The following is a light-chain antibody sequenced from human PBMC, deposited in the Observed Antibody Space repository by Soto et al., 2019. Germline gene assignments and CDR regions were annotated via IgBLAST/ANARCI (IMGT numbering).Light chain of an antibody. CDR1: SSNIGAGYD. V-gene: IGLV1-40*01. CDR3: KSYDSSLSGLRV. CDR2: GNS. Sequence: QSVLTQPPSVSGAPGQRVTISCTGSSSNIGAGYDVHWYQQLPGTAPKLLIYGNSNRPSGVPDRFSGSKSGTSASLAITGLQDEDEVYYDCKSYDSSLSGLRVXGTGTKVTV. J-gene: IGLJ1*01.